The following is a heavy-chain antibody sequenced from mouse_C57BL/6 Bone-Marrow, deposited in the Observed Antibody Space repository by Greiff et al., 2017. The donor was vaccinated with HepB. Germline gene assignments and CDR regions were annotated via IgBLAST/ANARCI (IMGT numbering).Heavy chain of an antibody. D-gene: IGHD2-1*01. Sequence: EVHLVESGGGLVQPKGSLKLSCAASGFSFNTYAMNWVRQAPGKGLEWVARIRSKSNNYATYYADSVKDRFTLSRYDSESMLYLQINNFKTEDTAMYYCVRNYADWGQGTLVTVSA. CDR2: IRSKSNNYAT. J-gene: IGHJ3*01. CDR3: VRNYAD. V-gene: IGHV10-1*01. CDR1: GFSFNTYA.